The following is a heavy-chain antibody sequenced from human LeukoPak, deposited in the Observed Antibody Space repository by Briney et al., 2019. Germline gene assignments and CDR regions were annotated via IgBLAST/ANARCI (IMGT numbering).Heavy chain of an antibody. J-gene: IGHJ6*02. V-gene: IGHV4-34*01. CDR2: INHSGST. CDR3: ARLRYFDWLFRCYYGMDV. CDR1: GGSFSGYY. Sequence: SGTLSLTCAVYGGSFSGYYWSWIRQPPGKGLEWIGEINHSGSTNYNPSLKSRVTISVDTSKNQFSLKLSSVTAADTAVYYCARLRYFDWLFRCYYGMDVWGQGTTVTVSS. D-gene: IGHD3-9*01.